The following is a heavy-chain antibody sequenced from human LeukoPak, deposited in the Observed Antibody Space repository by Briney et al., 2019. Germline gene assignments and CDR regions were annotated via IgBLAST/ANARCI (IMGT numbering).Heavy chain of an antibody. CDR1: GGSISSSSYY. CDR3: ARHNTYYYDSSGYGPSPSFDY. V-gene: IGHV4-39*01. CDR2: IYYSGST. Sequence: NPSETLPLTCTVSGGSISSSSYYWGWIRQPPGKGLEWIGSIYYSGSTYYNPSLKSRVTISVDTSKNQFSLKLSSVTAADTAVYYCARHNTYYYDSSGYGPSPSFDYWGQGTLVTVSS. D-gene: IGHD3-22*01. J-gene: IGHJ4*02.